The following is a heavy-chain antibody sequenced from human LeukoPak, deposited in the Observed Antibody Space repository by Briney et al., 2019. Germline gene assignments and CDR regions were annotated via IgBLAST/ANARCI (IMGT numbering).Heavy chain of an antibody. J-gene: IGHJ6*03. CDR3: ARLKFYDSTGYSPGYYMDV. Sequence: PSETLSLTCTVSGGSIISNYWSWIRQSAGTGLEWVGRIYGSGITDYNPSLKSRVTMSLDTSRKQFSLRLTSVTAADTAVYYCARLKFYDSTGYSPGYYMDVWGKGTTVSVFS. V-gene: IGHV4-4*07. CDR2: IYGSGIT. D-gene: IGHD3-22*01. CDR1: GGSIISNY.